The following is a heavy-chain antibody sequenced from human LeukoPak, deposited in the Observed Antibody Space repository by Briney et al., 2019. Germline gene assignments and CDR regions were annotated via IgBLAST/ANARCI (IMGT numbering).Heavy chain of an antibody. CDR2: IYYSGST. J-gene: IGHJ5*02. V-gene: IGHV4-59*01. CDR1: GGSISSYY. CDR3: ARLARRPNWFDP. Sequence: SETLSLTCTVSGGSISSYYWSWFRQPPGKGLEWIGYIYYSGSTNYNPSLKSRVTISVDTSKNQFSLKLSSVTAADTAVYYCARLARRPNWFDPWGQGTLVTVSS. D-gene: IGHD3-3*02.